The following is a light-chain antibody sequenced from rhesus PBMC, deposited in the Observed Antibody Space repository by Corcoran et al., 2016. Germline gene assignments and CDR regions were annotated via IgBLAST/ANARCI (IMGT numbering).Light chain of an antibody. CDR2: WAS. V-gene: IGKV4-1*01. CDR1: QSLLYSSNNKNF. Sequence: DIVMTQSPDSLAVSLGERVTINCKSSQSLLYSSNNKNFLAWYQQKPGQAPMRRISWASPRESGVPNRCSGNGSGTDCTLTLCGLQAEDVAVYYCQQYYSFPYSFGPGTKVEIK. CDR3: QQYYSFPYS. J-gene: IGKJ2*01.